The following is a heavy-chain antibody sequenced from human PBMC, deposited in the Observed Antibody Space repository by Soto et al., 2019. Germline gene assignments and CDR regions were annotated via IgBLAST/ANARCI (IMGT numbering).Heavy chain of an antibody. J-gene: IGHJ4*02. Sequence: EVQLMESGGGLVKPGGSLRLSCAASGFTFNDHPMLWVRQAPGEGLEWVSSITSGARYMYYADSVKGRFTISRDNVEKSLYLQMSSLTAEDTAVYYCVREGIGNYGAGFDWGQGTLVTVSS. CDR1: GFTFNDHP. CDR3: VREGIGNYGAGFD. CDR2: ITSGARYM. V-gene: IGHV3-21*02. D-gene: IGHD3-16*01.